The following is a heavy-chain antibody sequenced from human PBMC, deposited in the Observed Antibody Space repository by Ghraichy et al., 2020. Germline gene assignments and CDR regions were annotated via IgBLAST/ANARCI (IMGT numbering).Heavy chain of an antibody. D-gene: IGHD3-10*01. V-gene: IGHV3-66*01. CDR2: IYTAGST. J-gene: IGHJ4*02. CDR1: GFTVTSNY. Sequence: GGSLRLSCAVSGFTVTSNYMTWVRQAPGKGLEWVSSIYTAGSTYYADSVRGRFTISRDNSKNTLYLHMSSLRAEDTALYYCARDYKDINSPSIDHWGQGTLVTVSS. CDR3: ARDYKDINSPSIDH.